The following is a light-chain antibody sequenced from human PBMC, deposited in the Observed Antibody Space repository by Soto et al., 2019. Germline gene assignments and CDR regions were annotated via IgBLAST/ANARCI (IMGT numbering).Light chain of an antibody. CDR3: QSYDISLSSST. CDR1: SSNIGARQD. CDR2: YND. Sequence: QAVLTQPPSVSGAPGQRVTISCTGSSSNIGARQDVQWYQQLPGRAPKLLIYYNDNRPSGVPDRFSASKSGTSASLTITGLQHEDEADYYCQSYDISLSSSTFGGGTKVTVL. V-gene: IGLV1-40*01. J-gene: IGLJ2*01.